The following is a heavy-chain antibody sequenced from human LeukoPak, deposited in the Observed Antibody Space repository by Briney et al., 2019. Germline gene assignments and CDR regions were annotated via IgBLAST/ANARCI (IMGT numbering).Heavy chain of an antibody. J-gene: IGHJ4*02. CDR3: ARATHPTYYDSSGYYQDY. Sequence: PGTSLRLSCAVSGFTFSSYWMHWVRQAPGKGLVWVSRISSDGSGTSYADSVKGRFTISRDNAKNTLYLQMNSLRAEDTAVYYCARATHPTYYDSSGYYQDYWGQGTLVTVSS. CDR2: ISSDGSGT. D-gene: IGHD3-22*01. CDR1: GFTFSSYW. V-gene: IGHV3-74*01.